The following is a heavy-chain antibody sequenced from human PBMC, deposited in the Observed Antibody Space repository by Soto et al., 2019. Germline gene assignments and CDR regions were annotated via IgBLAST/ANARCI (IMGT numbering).Heavy chain of an antibody. V-gene: IGHV4-39*01. CDR2: IYYSGST. CDR1: GGSISSSSYY. Sequence: QLQLQESGPGLVKPSETLSLTCTVSGGSISSSSYYWGWIRQPPGKGLEWIGSIYYSGSTYYNPSLKSRVTISVDTSKNQFSLKLSSVTAADTVVYYCARGGATAPPDYWGQGTLVTVSS. CDR3: ARGGATAPPDY. D-gene: IGHD6-13*01. J-gene: IGHJ4*02.